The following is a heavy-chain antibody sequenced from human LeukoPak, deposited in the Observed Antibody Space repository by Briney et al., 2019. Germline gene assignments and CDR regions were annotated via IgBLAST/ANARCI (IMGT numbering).Heavy chain of an antibody. D-gene: IGHD3-3*01. J-gene: IGHJ5*02. Sequence: GGSLRLSCAASGFTFSSYRMSWVRQAPGKGLEWVANIKQDGSEKYYVDSVKGRFTISRDNAKNPLYLQMNSLRAEDTAVYYCARDEYDFWSGYYWFDPWGQGTLVTVSS. CDR2: IKQDGSEK. CDR1: GFTFSSYR. CDR3: ARDEYDFWSGYYWFDP. V-gene: IGHV3-7*03.